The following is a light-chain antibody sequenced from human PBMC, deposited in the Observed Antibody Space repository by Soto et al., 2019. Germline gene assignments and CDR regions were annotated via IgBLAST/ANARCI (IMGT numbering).Light chain of an antibody. Sequence: IQITHSPSTLSVSLRPRVTISCRASLTISSWLAWYQQKPGKAPKLLIYKASTLKSGVPSRFSGSGSGTEFTLTISSLQPEDSATYYCLQDINYPWTFGQGTKVDIK. CDR2: KAS. CDR1: LTISSW. J-gene: IGKJ1*01. CDR3: LQDINYPWT. V-gene: IGKV1-5*03.